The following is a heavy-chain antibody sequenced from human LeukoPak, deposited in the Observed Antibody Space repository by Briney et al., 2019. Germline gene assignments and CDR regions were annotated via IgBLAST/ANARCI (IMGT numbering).Heavy chain of an antibody. V-gene: IGHV4-39*01. D-gene: IGHD3-16*02. CDR1: AGSISTSGYY. CDR3: ARTYDYIWGSFRSHSFDS. CDR2: LYDSGSA. J-gene: IGHJ5*01. Sequence: SETLSLTCAVSAGSISTSGYYWGWFRQPPGKGLEWIGSLYDSGSAYYNPSLKSRVTISVDASKNQFSLKLSSVTAADTGVYYCARTYDYIWGSFRSHSFDSWGQGTLVTVSS.